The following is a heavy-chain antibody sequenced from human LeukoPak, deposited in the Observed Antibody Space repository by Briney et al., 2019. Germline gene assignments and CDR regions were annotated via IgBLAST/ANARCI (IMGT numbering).Heavy chain of an antibody. D-gene: IGHD3-3*01. CDR2: INPHSGDT. CDR1: GYTFTGHY. Sequence: GASVKVSCKASGYTFTGHYMHWVRQAPGQGLEWMGWINPHSGDTKYAQKFQGRVTMTRDTSISTAYMEMNSLRSDDTAVYYCAARYDFWSGYYRSPFYYYYGMDVWGQGTTVTVSS. J-gene: IGHJ6*02. V-gene: IGHV1-2*02. CDR3: AARYDFWSGYYRSPFYYYYGMDV.